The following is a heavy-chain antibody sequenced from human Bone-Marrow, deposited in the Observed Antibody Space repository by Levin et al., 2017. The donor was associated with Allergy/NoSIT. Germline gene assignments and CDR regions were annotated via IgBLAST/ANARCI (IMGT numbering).Heavy chain of an antibody. J-gene: IGHJ6*02. CDR2: MNPNSGNT. V-gene: IGHV1-8*01. CDR3: ARVAYDYSNYERSPPPYYYYGMDV. Sequence: ASVKVSCKASGYTFTSYDINWVRQATGQGLEWMGWMNPNSGNTGYAQKFQGRVTMTRNTSISTAYMELSSLRSEDTAVYYCARVAYDYSNYERSPPPYYYYGMDVWGQGTTVTVSS. D-gene: IGHD4-11*01. CDR1: GYTFTSYD.